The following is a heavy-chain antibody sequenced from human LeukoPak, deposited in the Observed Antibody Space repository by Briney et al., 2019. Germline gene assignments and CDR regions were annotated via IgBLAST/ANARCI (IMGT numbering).Heavy chain of an antibody. CDR1: GFTFSSYS. CDR2: ISSSSSTI. Sequence: GGSLRLSCAASGFTFSSYSMNWVRQAPGKGLEWVSYISSSSSTIYYADSVKGRFTISRDNAKNSLYLQMNSLRAEDTAVYYCAREDVDIGMVTKNYYYGMDVWGQGTTVTVSS. D-gene: IGHD5-18*01. V-gene: IGHV3-48*01. CDR3: AREDVDIGMVTKNYYYGMDV. J-gene: IGHJ6*02.